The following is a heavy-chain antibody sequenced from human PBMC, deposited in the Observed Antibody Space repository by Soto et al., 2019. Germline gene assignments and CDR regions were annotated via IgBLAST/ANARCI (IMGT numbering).Heavy chain of an antibody. CDR1: GYTFRDYD. D-gene: IGHD3-22*01. J-gene: IGHJ4*02. CDR3: TRRARIGKQLWLPFDS. CDR2: MNPNSGNT. V-gene: IGHV1-8*01. Sequence: QVQLVQSGAEVKKPGASVMVSCKASGYTFRDYDINWVRQASGQGLEWMGWMNPNSGNTAYAQKFQGRVTMTGDTTSNNTYMVLRSLTSADTAVYYCTRRARIGKQLWLPFDSWAQGTLVTVSS.